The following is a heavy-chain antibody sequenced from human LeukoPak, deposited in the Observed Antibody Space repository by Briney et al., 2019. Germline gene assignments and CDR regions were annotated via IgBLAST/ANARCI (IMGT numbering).Heavy chain of an antibody. Sequence: GGSLRLSCAASGFTFSSHGMNWVRQAPGKGLEWVSGISPRGDITYYANSVKGRFTISRDNSKNTLDLQMNSLRVEDTAVYYCAKDLLFSRAGKFDSWGQGTLVTVSS. V-gene: IGHV3-23*01. CDR1: GFTFSSHG. D-gene: IGHD2/OR15-2a*01. J-gene: IGHJ4*02. CDR2: ISPRGDIT. CDR3: AKDLLFSRAGKFDS.